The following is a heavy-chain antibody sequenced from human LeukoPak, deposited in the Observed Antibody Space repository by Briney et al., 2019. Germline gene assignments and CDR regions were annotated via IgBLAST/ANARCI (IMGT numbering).Heavy chain of an antibody. CDR3: ARDFHDYGDFNWFDP. D-gene: IGHD4-17*01. J-gene: IGHJ5*02. V-gene: IGHV1-69*04. Sequence: GASVKVSCKASGGTFSSYAISWVRQAPGQGLEWMGRIIPILGIANYAQKFQGRVTITADKSTSTAYMELSSLRSEDTAVYYCARDFHDYGDFNWFDPWGQGTLVTVSS. CDR2: IIPILGIA. CDR1: GGTFSSYA.